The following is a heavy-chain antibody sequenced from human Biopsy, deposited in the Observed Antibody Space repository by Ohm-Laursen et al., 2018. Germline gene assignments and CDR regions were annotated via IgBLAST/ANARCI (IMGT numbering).Heavy chain of an antibody. CDR2: IDPDGGRT. CDR1: GYTFTAYF. D-gene: IGHD2-15*01. CDR3: ARDPYCSGGNCYSPLDH. V-gene: IGHV1-2*02. Sequence: ASVKVSCKVSGYTFTAYFIHWVRQSPGQGLEWMGWIDPDGGRTSFGQNFQGRVTMTSDTSTGTAYLELTRLRSDDTAVYYRARDPYCSGGNCYSPLDHWGQGTLVTVSA. J-gene: IGHJ4*02.